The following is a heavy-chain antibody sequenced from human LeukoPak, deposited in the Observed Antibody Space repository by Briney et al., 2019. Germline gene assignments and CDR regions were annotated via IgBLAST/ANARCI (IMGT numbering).Heavy chain of an antibody. CDR3: ARDGTGSSDAFDI. CDR2: IIPIFGTA. Sequence: GSSVKVSCTASGGTFSSYAISWVRQAPGQGLEWMGGIIPIFGTANYAQKFQGRVTITADESTSTAYMELSSLRSEDTAVYYCARDGTGSSDAFDIWGRGTMVTVSS. CDR1: GGTFSSYA. V-gene: IGHV1-69*01. D-gene: IGHD3/OR15-3a*01. J-gene: IGHJ3*02.